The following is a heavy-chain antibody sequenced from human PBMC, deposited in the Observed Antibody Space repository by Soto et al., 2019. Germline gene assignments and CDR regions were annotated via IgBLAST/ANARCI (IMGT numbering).Heavy chain of an antibody. J-gene: IGHJ5*02. D-gene: IGHD3-10*01. CDR2: ISYDGSNK. CDR3: AKDRSAILWFGGGFDP. Sequence: GGSLRLSCAASGFTFSSYGMHWVRQAPGKGLEWVAVISYDGSNKYYADSVKGRFTISRDNSKNTLYVQMNSLRAEDTAVYYCAKDRSAILWFGGGFDPWGQGTLVTVSS. CDR1: GFTFSSYG. V-gene: IGHV3-30*18.